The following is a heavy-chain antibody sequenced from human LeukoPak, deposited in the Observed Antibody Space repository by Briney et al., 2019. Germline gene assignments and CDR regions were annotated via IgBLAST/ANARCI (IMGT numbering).Heavy chain of an antibody. CDR3: ARSSPLWGATVAGIAGMLGY. D-gene: IGHD6-19*01. V-gene: IGHV3-7*01. Sequence: PGGSLRLSCAASGFTFNTYAMSWVRQAPGKGLEWVANIKQDGSEKYYVDSVKGRFTISRDNAKNSLYLQMNSLRAEDTAVYYCARSSPLWGATVAGIAGMLGYWGQGTLVTVSS. CDR2: IKQDGSEK. J-gene: IGHJ4*02. CDR1: GFTFNTYA.